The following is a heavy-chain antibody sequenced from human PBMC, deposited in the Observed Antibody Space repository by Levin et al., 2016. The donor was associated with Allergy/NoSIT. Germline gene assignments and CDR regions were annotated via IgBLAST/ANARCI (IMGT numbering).Heavy chain of an antibody. V-gene: IGHV4-59*01. CDR3: ARDHPDGDWFDP. J-gene: IGHJ5*02. CDR2: IYYSGST. D-gene: IGHD3-16*01. Sequence: WIRQPPGKGLEWIGYIYYSGSTNYNPSLKSRVTISVDTSKNQFSLKLSSVTAADTAVYYCARDHPDGDWFDPWGQGTLVTVSS.